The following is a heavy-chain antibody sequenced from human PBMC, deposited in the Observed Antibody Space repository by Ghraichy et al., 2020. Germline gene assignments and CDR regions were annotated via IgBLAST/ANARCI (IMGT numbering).Heavy chain of an antibody. Sequence: GESLNISCAASGFTFSSYSMNWVRQAPGKGLEWVSSISSSSSYIYYADSVKGRFTISRDNAKNSLYLQMNILRAEDTAVYYCARKATVTTVGYFDLWGRGTLVTVSS. CDR3: ARKATVTTVGYFDL. V-gene: IGHV3-21*01. J-gene: IGHJ2*01. CDR2: ISSSSSYI. CDR1: GFTFSSYS. D-gene: IGHD4-17*01.